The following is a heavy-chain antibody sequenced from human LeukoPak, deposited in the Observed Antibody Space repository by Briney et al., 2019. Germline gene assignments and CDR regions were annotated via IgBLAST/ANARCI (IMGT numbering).Heavy chain of an antibody. J-gene: IGHJ4*02. Sequence: SETLSLTCTVSGGSISSYYWSWIRQPPGKGLEWNGYIYYSGSTNYNPSLRTRVTISVDPLKHQFSLQLSSVTAADTGVYYCARHTWGDYGDNGGGYWGQGTLVTVSS. V-gene: IGHV4-59*08. CDR2: IYYSGST. CDR3: ARHTWGDYGDNGGGY. CDR1: GGSISSYY. D-gene: IGHD4-17*01.